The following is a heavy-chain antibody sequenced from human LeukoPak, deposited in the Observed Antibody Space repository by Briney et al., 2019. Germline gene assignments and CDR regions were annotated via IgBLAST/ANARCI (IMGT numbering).Heavy chain of an antibody. CDR1: GFTFSSYW. V-gene: IGHV3-7*01. D-gene: IGHD3-3*01. J-gene: IGHJ4*02. Sequence: GGSLRLSCAASGFTFSSYWMSWVRQAPGKGLEWVANIKQDGSEKYYVDSVKGRFTISRDNAKNSLCLQMNSLRAEDTAVYYCARAPGRFLEWFCFYFDYWGQGTLVTVSS. CDR3: ARAPGRFLEWFCFYFDY. CDR2: IKQDGSEK.